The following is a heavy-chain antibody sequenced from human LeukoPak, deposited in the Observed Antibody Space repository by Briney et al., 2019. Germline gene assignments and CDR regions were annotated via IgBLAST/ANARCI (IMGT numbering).Heavy chain of an antibody. CDR3: ARDLGYSHVYSFNY. V-gene: IGHV3-53*01. J-gene: IGHJ4*02. CDR2: IYSDGRT. Sequence: GRSLRLSCAASGFTFSSYAMHWVRQAPGKGLEWVSVIYSDGRTYYADSVKGRFTISRDNSKNTLYLQMNTLRAEDTAVYYCARDLGYSHVYSFNYWGQGTLVTVSS. CDR1: GFTFSSYA. D-gene: IGHD5-18*01.